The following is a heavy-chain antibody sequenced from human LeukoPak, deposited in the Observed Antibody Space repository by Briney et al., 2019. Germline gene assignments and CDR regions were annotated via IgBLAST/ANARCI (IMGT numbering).Heavy chain of an antibody. Sequence: GGSLRLSCAASGFTFSSYWMNWARQAPGKGLEWVASINHNGNVNYYVDSVKGRFTISRDNAKNSLYLQMSNLRAEDTAVYFCARGGGLDVWGQGARSPSP. CDR3: ARGGGLDV. V-gene: IGHV3-7*03. D-gene: IGHD3-16*01. J-gene: IGHJ6*02. CDR1: GFTFSSYW. CDR2: INHNGNVN.